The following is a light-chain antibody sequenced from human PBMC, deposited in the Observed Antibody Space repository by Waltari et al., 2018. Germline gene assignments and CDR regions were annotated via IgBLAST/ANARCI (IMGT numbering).Light chain of an antibody. J-gene: IGKJ5*01. Sequence: DIQVTQSPSSLSASVGETVTVTCRASRNILKSLNWYQQKPGQAPKLLIFAASTLHSGVPPRFSGSGSGTDFTLTINSLQPEDCATYYCQQSYDTPPITFGQGTRLEIK. V-gene: IGKV1-39*01. CDR1: RNILKS. CDR3: QQSYDTPPIT. CDR2: AAS.